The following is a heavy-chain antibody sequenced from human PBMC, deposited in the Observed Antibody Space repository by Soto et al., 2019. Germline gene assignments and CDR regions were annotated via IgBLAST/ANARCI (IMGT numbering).Heavy chain of an antibody. V-gene: IGHV3-33*01. CDR3: ARQTRHHWAASDY. D-gene: IGHD7-27*01. CDR2: IWYDGSNK. Sequence: QVQLVESGGGVVQPGRSLRLSCAASAFTFSSYDMHWVRQAPGKGLDWVALIWYDGSNKYYADSVKGRFTISRDNSKNTLYLQMNSLRAEDTAVYYCARQTRHHWAASDYWGQGTLVTVSS. J-gene: IGHJ4*02. CDR1: AFTFSSYD.